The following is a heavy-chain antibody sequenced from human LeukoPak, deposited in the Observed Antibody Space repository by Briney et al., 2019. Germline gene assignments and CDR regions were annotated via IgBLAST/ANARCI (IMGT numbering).Heavy chain of an antibody. Sequence: GASVKVSCKASGYSFTSYGISWVRQAPGQGLEWMRWISAYNGNTNYAQKLQGRVTMTTDTSTSTAYMELRSLRSDDTAVYYCARDRITFGGVNFDYWGQGTLVTVSS. CDR1: GYSFTSYG. CDR2: ISAYNGNT. V-gene: IGHV1-18*01. J-gene: IGHJ4*02. D-gene: IGHD3-16*01. CDR3: ARDRITFGGVNFDY.